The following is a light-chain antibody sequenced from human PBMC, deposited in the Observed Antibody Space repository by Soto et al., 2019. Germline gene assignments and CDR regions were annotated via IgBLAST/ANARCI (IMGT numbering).Light chain of an antibody. CDR1: SGYSTYA. CDR3: QSLGTGIQV. Sequence: QPVLTQSPSASASLGASVKLTCTLSSGYSTYAIAWHQQQSEKGPRFLMKINYDGTHSKGDGFFDRFSGSSSGAERHLTISSLQSEDEADYYCQSLGTGIQVFDGGTKVTVL. V-gene: IGLV4-69*01. J-gene: IGLJ3*02. CDR2: INYDGTH.